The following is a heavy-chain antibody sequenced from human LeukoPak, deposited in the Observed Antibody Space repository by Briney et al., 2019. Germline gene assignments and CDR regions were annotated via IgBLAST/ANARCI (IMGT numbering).Heavy chain of an antibody. CDR3: ARHFFPAVYYYYMDV. J-gene: IGHJ6*03. CDR1: GDSISSYY. CDR2: IFYSGST. V-gene: IGHV4-59*08. Sequence: SETLSLTCTVSGDSISSYYWTWIRQPPGKGLEWIGYIFYSGSTNYNPSLKSRVTISVDTSKNQFSLKLSSLTAADTAVYYCARHFFPAVYYYYMDVWGKGTTVTVSS. D-gene: IGHD3-3*01.